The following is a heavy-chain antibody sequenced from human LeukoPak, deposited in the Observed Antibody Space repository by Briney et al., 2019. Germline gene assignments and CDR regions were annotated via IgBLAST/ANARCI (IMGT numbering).Heavy chain of an antibody. CDR3: VVDLSGSADY. V-gene: IGHV3-74*01. Sequence: GGSLRLSCAASGFSFSNYWFHWVRQAPGEGLVWVSRTNEHGTIVNYADSVKGRFTISRDNAKNTLYPQMNSLRTEDSALYYCVVDLSGSADYWGQGTLVTVSS. D-gene: IGHD3-10*01. CDR1: GFSFSNYW. J-gene: IGHJ4*02. CDR2: TNEHGTIV.